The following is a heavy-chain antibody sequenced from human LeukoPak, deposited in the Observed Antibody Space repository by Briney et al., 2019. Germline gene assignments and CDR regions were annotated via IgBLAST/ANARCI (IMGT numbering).Heavy chain of an antibody. V-gene: IGHV3-33*01. CDR2: IWYDGSNK. J-gene: IGHJ4*02. D-gene: IGHD3-22*01. CDR3: ARDCSSGYFPDY. CDR1: GFTFSSYG. Sequence: GGSLRLSCAASGFTFSSYGMHWVRQAPGKGLEWVAVIWYDGSNKYYADSVKGRFTISRDNSKNTLYLQMNSLRAEDTAVYYCARDCSSGYFPDYWGQGTLVTVSS.